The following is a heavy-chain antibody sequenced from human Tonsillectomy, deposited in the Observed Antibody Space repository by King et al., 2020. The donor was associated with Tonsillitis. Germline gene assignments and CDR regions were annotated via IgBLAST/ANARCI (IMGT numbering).Heavy chain of an antibody. CDR3: TSRPWFDY. CDR2: IKTKADGGTT. J-gene: IGHJ4*02. V-gene: IGHV3-15*07. CDR1: GFIFTKAW. Sequence: VQLVESGGGLVKPGGSLRLSCATSGFIFTKAWMNWVRQTPGKGLEWVGRIKTKADGGTTDYAAPVKGRFTISRDDSKNTLYLQMDSLQTEDTAVYYCTSRPWFDYWGQGTLVTVSS.